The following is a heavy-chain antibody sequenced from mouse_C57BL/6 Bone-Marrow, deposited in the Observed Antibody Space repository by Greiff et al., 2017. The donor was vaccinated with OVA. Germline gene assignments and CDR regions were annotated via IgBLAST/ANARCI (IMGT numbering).Heavy chain of an antibody. D-gene: IGHD4-1*01. V-gene: IGHV5-17*01. CDR2: ISSGSSTI. CDR3: ASNWDEYFDV. J-gene: IGHJ1*03. Sequence: DVKLVESGGGLVKPGGSLKLSCAASGFTFSDYGMHWVRQAPEKGLEWVAYISSGSSTIYYADTVKGRFTISRDNAKNTLFLQMTSLRSEDTAMYYCASNWDEYFDVWGTGTTVTVSS. CDR1: GFTFSDYG.